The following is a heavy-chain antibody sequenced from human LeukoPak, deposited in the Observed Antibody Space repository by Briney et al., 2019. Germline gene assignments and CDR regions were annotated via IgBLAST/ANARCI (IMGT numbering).Heavy chain of an antibody. CDR2: ISSSGSTI. J-gene: IGHJ3*02. V-gene: IGHV3-48*03. D-gene: IGHD4-17*01. Sequence: PGGSLRLSCAASGFTFSSYEMNWVRQAPGKGLEWVSYISSSGSTIYYADSVKGRFTISRDNAKNSLYLQMNSLRAEDTAVYYCARDPSPATVRQGDAFDIWGQGTMVTVSS. CDR3: ARDPSPATVRQGDAFDI. CDR1: GFTFSSYE.